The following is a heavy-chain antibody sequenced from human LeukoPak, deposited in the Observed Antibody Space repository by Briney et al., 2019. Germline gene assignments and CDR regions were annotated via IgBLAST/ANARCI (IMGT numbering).Heavy chain of an antibody. CDR3: AKEGSPYSSSWYGYWYFDL. D-gene: IGHD6-13*01. Sequence: GGSLRLSRAASGFTFSSYAMSWVRQAPGRGVEWVSVIRGSGGSTYYADSVKDRFTISRDNSKNTLYLQMNSLRAEDTAVYYCAKEGSPYSSSWYGYWYFDLWGRGTLVTVSS. V-gene: IGHV3-23*01. CDR1: GFTFSSYA. J-gene: IGHJ2*01. CDR2: IRGSGGST.